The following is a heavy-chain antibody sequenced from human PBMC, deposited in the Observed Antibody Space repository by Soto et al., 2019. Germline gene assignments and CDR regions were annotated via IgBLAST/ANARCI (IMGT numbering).Heavy chain of an antibody. Sequence: SVKVSCKASGGNFSSHGISWVRQAPGQGLEFMGGIMPIFGTTNYAQKLRGRVTITADEPTSTVYMELRSLRSEDTAVYYCARVSGRGWYNWFDPWGQGTPVTVSS. J-gene: IGHJ5*02. CDR1: GGNFSSHG. CDR3: ARVSGRGWYNWFDP. V-gene: IGHV1-69*13. CDR2: IMPIFGTT. D-gene: IGHD6-19*01.